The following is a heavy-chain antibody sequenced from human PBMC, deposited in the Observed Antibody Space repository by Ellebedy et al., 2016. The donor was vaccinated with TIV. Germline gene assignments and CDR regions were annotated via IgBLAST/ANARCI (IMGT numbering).Heavy chain of an antibody. J-gene: IGHJ6*02. CDR1: GYTFIDYG. V-gene: IGHV1-18*01. CDR2: VSAYSGNT. D-gene: IGHD3-10*01. CDR3: ARYSGSGTYYRNGMDV. Sequence: AASVQVSCKSSGYTFIDYGISWVRQAPGQGLDWMGWVSAYSGNTNYADNLQGRVTMTTDTSTDTAYMELRSLRSDDTDVYYCARYSGSGTYYRNGMDVWGQGTTVTVSS.